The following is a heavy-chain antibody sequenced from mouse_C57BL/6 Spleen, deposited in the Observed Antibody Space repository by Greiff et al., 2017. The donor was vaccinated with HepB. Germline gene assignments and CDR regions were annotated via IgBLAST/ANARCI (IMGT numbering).Heavy chain of an antibody. CDR3: ARWGDYETY. J-gene: IGHJ3*01. D-gene: IGHD2-4*01. V-gene: IGHV14-2*01. CDR1: GSTLNASF. CDR2: IDPGDGET. Sequence: VQLQQSGAELVKPGASVKLSCTASGSTLNASFIPWVKQRPEQGLEWIGRIDPGDGETNYAPNFQGKATITADTSSNTAYLQLSSLTSEDTAVYYCARWGDYETYWGQGTLVTVSA.